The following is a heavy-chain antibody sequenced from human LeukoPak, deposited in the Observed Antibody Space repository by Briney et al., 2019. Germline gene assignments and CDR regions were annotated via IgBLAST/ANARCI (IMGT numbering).Heavy chain of an antibody. V-gene: IGHV4-39*01. CDR3: ARHVRFLEWLSSYYFDY. CDR2: IYYSGTT. CDR1: GGTISSSSYY. J-gene: IGHJ4*02. D-gene: IGHD3-3*01. Sequence: PSETLSLTCTVSGGTISSSSYYWGWIRQHPGKGLEWIGSIYYSGTTYYNPSLKSRVTISVDTSKSQFSLRLTSVTAADTAVYYCARHVRFLEWLSSYYFDYWGQGTLVSVSS.